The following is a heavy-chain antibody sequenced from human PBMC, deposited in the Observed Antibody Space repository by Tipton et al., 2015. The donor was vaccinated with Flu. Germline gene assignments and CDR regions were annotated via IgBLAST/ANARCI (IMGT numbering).Heavy chain of an antibody. Sequence: TLSLTCTVSGGSISSSSYYWGWIRQPPGKGLEWIGSIYYSGSTYYNPSLKSRVTISVDTSKNQFSLKLSSVTAADTAVYYCARRPYRYCSGGSCYSFFAFDIWGQGTMVTVSS. J-gene: IGHJ3*02. CDR2: IYYSGST. CDR3: ARRPYRYCSGGSCYSFFAFDI. V-gene: IGHV4-39*01. CDR1: GGSISSSSYY. D-gene: IGHD2-15*01.